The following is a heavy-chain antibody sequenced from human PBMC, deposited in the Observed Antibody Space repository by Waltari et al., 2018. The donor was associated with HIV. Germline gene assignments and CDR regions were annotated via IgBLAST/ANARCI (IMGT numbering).Heavy chain of an antibody. CDR2: IYYSGST. CDR3: AREGGGHDYGDVNLSEIYGMDV. V-gene: IGHV4-61*01. CDR1: GGSVSSGSYY. Sequence: VQLQESGPGLVKPSETLSLTCTVSGGSVSSGSYYWSWIRQPPGKGLEWIGYIYYSGSTNYNPSLKSRVTISVDTSKNQFSLKLSSVTAADTAVYYCAREGGGHDYGDVNLSEIYGMDVWGQGTTVTVSS. D-gene: IGHD4-17*01. J-gene: IGHJ6*02.